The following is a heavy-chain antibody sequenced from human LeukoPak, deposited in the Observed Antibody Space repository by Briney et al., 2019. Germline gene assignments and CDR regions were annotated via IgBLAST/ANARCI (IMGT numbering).Heavy chain of an antibody. J-gene: IGHJ4*02. D-gene: IGHD6-19*01. CDR3: AREGAVAGFFDY. Sequence: ASVKVSCKASGYTFTGYYMHWVRQAPGQGLEWMGWINLNSGGTNYAQQFQGRVTMTRDTSISTAYMELSRLRSDDTAVYYRAREGAVAGFFDYWGQGTLVTVSS. CDR1: GYTFTGYY. V-gene: IGHV1-2*02. CDR2: INLNSGGT.